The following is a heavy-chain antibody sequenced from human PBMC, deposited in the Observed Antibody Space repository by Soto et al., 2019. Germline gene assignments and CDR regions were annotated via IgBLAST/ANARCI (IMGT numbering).Heavy chain of an antibody. CDR1: GFSFSNYA. D-gene: IGHD2-15*01. CDR3: VRDGRWGFDI. Sequence: EVQLVESGGGLVQPGGSRRVSCAASGFSFSNYAMNWVRQAPGKGLEWVSYISIGSGSIFYAESVKGRFTISRDDAKNSLYMEMNTLRDEDTAVYYCVRDGRWGFDIWGQGTMVIVSS. J-gene: IGHJ3*02. V-gene: IGHV3-48*02. CDR2: ISIGSGSI.